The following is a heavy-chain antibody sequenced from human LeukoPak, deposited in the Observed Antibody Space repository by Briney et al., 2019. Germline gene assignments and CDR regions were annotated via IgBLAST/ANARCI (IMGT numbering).Heavy chain of an antibody. CDR2: IYYSGST. J-gene: IGHJ4*02. Sequence: PSETLSLTCTVSGGSFSGYYWSWIRQPPGKGLEYIGHIYYSGSTNYNPSLESRVTILVDTSKNQFSLRLSSATAADTALYCCARLGYWSGGSCHSFDYWGQGTLVTVSS. D-gene: IGHD2-15*01. CDR1: GGSFSGYY. V-gene: IGHV4-59*08. CDR3: ARLGYWSGGSCHSFDY.